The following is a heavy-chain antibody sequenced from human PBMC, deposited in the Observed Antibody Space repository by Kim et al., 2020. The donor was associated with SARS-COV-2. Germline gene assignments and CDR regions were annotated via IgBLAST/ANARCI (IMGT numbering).Heavy chain of an antibody. Sequence: SETLSLTCAVSGGSISSSNWWSWVRQPPGKGLEWIGEIYHSGSTNYNPSLKSRVTISVDKSKNQFSLKLSSVTAADTAVYYCARASSSWYNAFDIWGQGTMVTVSS. CDR1: GGSISSSNW. J-gene: IGHJ3*02. CDR2: IYHSGST. D-gene: IGHD6-13*01. V-gene: IGHV4-4*02. CDR3: ARASSSWYNAFDI.